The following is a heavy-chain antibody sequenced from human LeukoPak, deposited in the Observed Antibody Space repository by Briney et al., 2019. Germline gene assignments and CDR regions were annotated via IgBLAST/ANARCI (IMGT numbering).Heavy chain of an antibody. Sequence: GASVKVSCKASGYTFTSYDINWVRQATGQGLEWMGWVNPNSGNTGYAQKFQGRVTMTRNTSISTAYMELSSLRSEDTAVYYCARGGLLEWLFQDYYYYYGMDVWGQGTTVTVSS. D-gene: IGHD3-3*01. CDR3: ARGGLLEWLFQDYYYYYGMDV. CDR2: VNPNSGNT. V-gene: IGHV1-8*01. CDR1: GYTFTSYD. J-gene: IGHJ6*02.